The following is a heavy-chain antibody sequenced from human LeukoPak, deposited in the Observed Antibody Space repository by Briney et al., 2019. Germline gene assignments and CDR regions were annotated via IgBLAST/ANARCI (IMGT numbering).Heavy chain of an antibody. Sequence: GGSLRLSCAASGFTFSSFGMHWVRKAPGKGLEWVAVIWYHGNEIHYVDSVKGRFTISRDNFRNTLYLQMDSLGAEDSAAYYCVRGSGGNGYGYWGDNWGQGTLVTVSS. CDR3: VRGSGGNGYGYWGDN. CDR2: IWYHGNEI. D-gene: IGHD5-12*01. J-gene: IGHJ4*02. CDR1: GFTFSSFG. V-gene: IGHV3-33*01.